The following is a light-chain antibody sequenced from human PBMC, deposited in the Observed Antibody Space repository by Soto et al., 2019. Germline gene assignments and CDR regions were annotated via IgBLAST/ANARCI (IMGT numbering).Light chain of an antibody. V-gene: IGLV2-14*03. J-gene: IGLJ1*01. Sequence: QLVLTQPASVSGSPGQSITISCTGTSSDVGAYNYVSWYQQHPGKVPKLLIYEVSDRPSGISNRFSGSKSGNTASLTISGLQAEDDADYYCTSYTRRSTYVFGSGTKLTVL. CDR3: TSYTRRSTYV. CDR2: EVS. CDR1: SSDVGAYNY.